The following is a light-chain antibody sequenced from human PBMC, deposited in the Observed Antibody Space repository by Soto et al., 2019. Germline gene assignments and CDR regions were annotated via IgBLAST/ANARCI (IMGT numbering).Light chain of an antibody. CDR1: QSVASN. V-gene: IGKV3-15*01. CDR2: RAS. Sequence: EIVMTQSPATLSVSPGERATLSCRASQSVASNLAWYQQKPGQAPRLLISRASTRATGIPARFSGSGSGTDFTLTIRSLQSEDFAVYYCQHYNNWPPWTFGQGTKVEIK. CDR3: QHYNNWPPWT. J-gene: IGKJ1*01.